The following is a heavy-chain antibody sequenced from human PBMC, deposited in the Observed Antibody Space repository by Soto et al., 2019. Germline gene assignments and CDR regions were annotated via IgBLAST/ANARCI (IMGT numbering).Heavy chain of an antibody. V-gene: IGHV3-9*01. CDR1: GFTFDDYA. D-gene: IGHD6-13*01. CDR3: VKDESINWYSGHFRH. CDR2: INWNSGSI. Sequence: GGSLRLSCAASGFTFDDYAMHWVRQVPGKGLEWVSGINWNSGSIGYGDSVKGRFAISRDNAKNSLHLQMNSLSAEDTAFYYCVKDESINWYSGHFRHWGQGTPVTVSS. J-gene: IGHJ1*01.